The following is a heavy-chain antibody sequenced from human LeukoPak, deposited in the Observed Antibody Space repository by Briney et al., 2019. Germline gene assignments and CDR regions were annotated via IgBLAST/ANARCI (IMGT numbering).Heavy chain of an antibody. V-gene: IGHV4-39*01. Sequence: SETLSLTCTVSGGATSSSNYYWAWIRQPPGKGLEWMGSIFYSGTTHYNPSLKSRVTISIDTSKNQFSLKLSSVTAADTAVYYCARRLLQFQYYYDSSAPPHAFDIWGQGTMVTVSS. CDR1: GGATSSSNYY. J-gene: IGHJ3*02. CDR3: ARRLLQFQYYYDSSAPPHAFDI. CDR2: IFYSGTT. D-gene: IGHD3-22*01.